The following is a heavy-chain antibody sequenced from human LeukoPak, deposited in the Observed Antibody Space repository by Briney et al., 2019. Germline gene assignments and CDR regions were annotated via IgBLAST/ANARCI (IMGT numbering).Heavy chain of an antibody. D-gene: IGHD1/OR15-1a*01. V-gene: IGHV4-59*01. CDR2: VYYNAIT. CDR1: GVSINTYF. J-gene: IGHJ4*02. Sequence: SETLSLTCTVSGVSINTYFWSWIRQPPGKGLEWIGYVYYNAITNYNPSLKSRVSISLDTSRNQFSLRLNSVTAAETAVYYCASQLGGTTFHWGQGTLVTVSS. CDR3: ASQLGGTTFH.